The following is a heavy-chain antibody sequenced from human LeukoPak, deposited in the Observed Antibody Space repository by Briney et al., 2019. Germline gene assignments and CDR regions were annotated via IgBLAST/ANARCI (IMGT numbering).Heavy chain of an antibody. CDR2: IYHSGST. J-gene: IGHJ6*02. CDR1: GGSISSGGYY. V-gene: IGHV4-30-2*01. Sequence: SETLSLTCTVSGGSISSGGYYWSWIRQPPGKGLEWIGYIYHSGSTYYNPSLKSRVTISVDKSKNQFSLKLSSVTAADTAVYYCARVFGELLHNYYYYYGMDVWGQGTTVTVSS. CDR3: ARVFGELLHNYYYYYGMDV. D-gene: IGHD3-10*01.